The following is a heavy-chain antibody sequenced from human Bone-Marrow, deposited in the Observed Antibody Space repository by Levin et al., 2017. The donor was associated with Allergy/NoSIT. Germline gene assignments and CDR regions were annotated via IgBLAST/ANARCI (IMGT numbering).Heavy chain of an antibody. Sequence: ASVKVSCKASGYTFTGYYLHWVRQAPGQGLEWMGWVNPDSGGTKYAQNFLGRVTMTRDTSITTVYMELSRLRSDDTAVYYCARVRPYGDHQEYGMDVWGQGTTVAVSS. CDR2: VNPDSGGT. J-gene: IGHJ6*02. CDR3: ARVRPYGDHQEYGMDV. V-gene: IGHV1-2*02. D-gene: IGHD4-17*01. CDR1: GYTFTGYY.